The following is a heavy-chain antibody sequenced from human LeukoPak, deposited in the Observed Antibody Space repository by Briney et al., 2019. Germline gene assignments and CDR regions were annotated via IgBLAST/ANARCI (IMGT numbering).Heavy chain of an antibody. CDR1: GYTFKDYY. D-gene: IGHD6-13*01. J-gene: IGHJ4*02. CDR3: AKVRDRLSSFYPAA. Sequence: ASVRVSCKASGYTFKDYYIHWVRQAPGQGLEWMGWINPHSGGRNLAQKFQGRVTMTRDTSITTAYLELSGLTSDDTAMYYCAKVRDRLSSFYPAAWGQGTLVSVSS. V-gene: IGHV1-2*02. CDR2: INPHSGGR.